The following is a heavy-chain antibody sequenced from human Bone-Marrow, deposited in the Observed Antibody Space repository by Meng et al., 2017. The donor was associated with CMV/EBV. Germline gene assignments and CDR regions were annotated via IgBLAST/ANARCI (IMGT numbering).Heavy chain of an antibody. D-gene: IGHD6-19*01. Sequence: GGSLRLSCVASGFTFATHHIHWVRQTPGKGLEWVAIISPDGKTTHYADFVRGRFTISRDNSKNTLYLQMNSLRAEDTAVYYCARIAAVAGTRGAFDIWGQGTMVTV. CDR2: ISPDGKTT. J-gene: IGHJ3*02. V-gene: IGHV3-30*14. CDR3: ARIAAVAGTRGAFDI. CDR1: GFTFATHH.